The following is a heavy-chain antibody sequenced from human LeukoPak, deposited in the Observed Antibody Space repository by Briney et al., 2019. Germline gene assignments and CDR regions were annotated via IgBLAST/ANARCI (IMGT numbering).Heavy chain of an antibody. V-gene: IGHV3-53*01. J-gene: IGHJ3*02. CDR3: ARASAHSAFNAFDI. Sequence: GGSLRLSCAASGFTVSSNYMSWVRQAPGKGLEWVSVIYSGGSTYYADSEKGRFTISTHNSKKTLYLQMNSLRAEDTAVYYCARASAHSAFNAFDIWGQGTMVTVSS. CDR2: IYSGGST. CDR1: GFTVSSNY. D-gene: IGHD1-26*01.